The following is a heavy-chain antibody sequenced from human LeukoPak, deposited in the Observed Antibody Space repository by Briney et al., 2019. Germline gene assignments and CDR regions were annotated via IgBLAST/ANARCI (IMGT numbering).Heavy chain of an antibody. Sequence: GGSLRLFCAASGFTFSSYWMSWVRQAPGKGLEWVANIKQDGSEKYYVDSVKGRFTISRDNAKNSLYLQMNSLRAEDTAVYYCARVPYSSRFDYWGQGTLVTVSS. D-gene: IGHD6-13*01. CDR1: GFTFSSYW. V-gene: IGHV3-7*01. J-gene: IGHJ4*02. CDR3: ARVPYSSRFDY. CDR2: IKQDGSEK.